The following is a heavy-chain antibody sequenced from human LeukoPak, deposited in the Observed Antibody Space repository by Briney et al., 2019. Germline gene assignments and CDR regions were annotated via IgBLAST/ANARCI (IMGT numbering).Heavy chain of an antibody. CDR3: TRDRSLYSSTQFDY. D-gene: IGHD6-13*01. J-gene: IGHJ4*02. CDR2: IRSKAYGGTT. Sequence: GGSLRLSCTASGFTFGDYAMSWVRQAPGKGLEWVGFIRSKAYGGTTEYAASVKGRFTISRDDSKSIAYLQMNSLKTEDTAVYYCTRDRSLYSSTQFDYWGQGTLVTVSS. CDR1: GFTFGDYA. V-gene: IGHV3-49*04.